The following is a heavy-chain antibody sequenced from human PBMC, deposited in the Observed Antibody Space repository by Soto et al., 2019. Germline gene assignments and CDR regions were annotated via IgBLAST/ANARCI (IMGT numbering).Heavy chain of an antibody. V-gene: IGHV3-74*01. J-gene: IGHJ4*02. CDR3: TIGQWELLPGDY. CDR2: IKSDGSST. Sequence: EVQLVESGGGLIQPGGSLRLSCAASGFTFSSYWMHWVRQAPGKGLVWVSRIKSDGSSTSYADSVKGRFTISRDNAKNTLYLQMNSLRAEDTAVYYCTIGQWELLPGDYWGQGTLVTVSS. CDR1: GFTFSSYW. D-gene: IGHD1-26*01.